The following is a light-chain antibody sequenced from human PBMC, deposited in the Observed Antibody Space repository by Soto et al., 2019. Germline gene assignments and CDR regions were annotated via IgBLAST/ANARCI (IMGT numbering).Light chain of an antibody. CDR3: QQYDQWWT. CDR1: QSINTK. J-gene: IGKJ1*01. CDR2: DAS. Sequence: EILMTQSPSTLSVSPVESATLSCRASQSINTKIAWYQLKPGQAPRLLIYDASIRATGIPARFSGSGSGTEFSLTINSLQSEDFGVHFCQQYDQWWTFGQGTKVDI. V-gene: IGKV3-15*01.